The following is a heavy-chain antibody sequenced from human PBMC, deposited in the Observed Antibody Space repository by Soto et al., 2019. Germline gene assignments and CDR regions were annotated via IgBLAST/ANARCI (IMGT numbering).Heavy chain of an antibody. CDR3: AKDGGKDYYFDY. V-gene: IGHV3-23*01. Sequence: RLSCAASGFTFSSYAMSSVRQAPGKGLEWVSAISGSGGSTYYADSVKGRFTISRDNSKNTLYLQMNSLRAEDTAVYYCAKDGGKDYYFDYWGQGTLVTVSS. D-gene: IGHD3-16*01. J-gene: IGHJ4*02. CDR1: GFTFSSYA. CDR2: ISGSGGST.